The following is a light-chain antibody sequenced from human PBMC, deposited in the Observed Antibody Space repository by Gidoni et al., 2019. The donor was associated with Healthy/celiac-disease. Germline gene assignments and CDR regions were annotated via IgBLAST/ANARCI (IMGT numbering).Light chain of an antibody. V-gene: IGLV2-14*01. CDR2: DVS. Sequence: QSALTQPASVSESPGQSITISCTGTSSDVGGYNYVSWYQQHPGKAPKLMIYDVSNRPSGVSNRFSGSKSGNTASLTISGLQAEDEADYYCSSYTSSSTAFGTGTKVTVL. CDR1: SSDVGGYNY. CDR3: SSYTSSSTA. J-gene: IGLJ1*01.